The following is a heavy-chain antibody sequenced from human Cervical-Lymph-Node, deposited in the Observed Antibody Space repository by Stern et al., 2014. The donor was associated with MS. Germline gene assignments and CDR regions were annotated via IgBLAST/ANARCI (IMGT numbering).Heavy chain of an antibody. CDR3: STHSSGWVRFDY. V-gene: IGHV4-31*01. CDR1: GGSIGSVGYY. J-gene: IGHJ4*02. Sequence: VQLLESGPGLVKPSQTLSLTCTVSGGSIGSVGYYWTWIRQHPGKGLEWIGYVHYKWNSFYNPSLKSPVTISKDTSKNQFSLNLSSGTAADTAVYYCSTHSSGWVRFDYWGQGTLVTVSS. CDR2: VHYKWNS. D-gene: IGHD6-19*01.